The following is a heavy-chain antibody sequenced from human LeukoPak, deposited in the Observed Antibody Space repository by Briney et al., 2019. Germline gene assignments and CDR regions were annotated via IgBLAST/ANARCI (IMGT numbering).Heavy chain of an antibody. D-gene: IGHD5-18*01. Sequence: SETLSLTCIVSGGSISSSNYYWGWIRQPPGKGLEWIGTIYYTGSTSYNPSLKSRVTISVDTSKNQFSLNLSSVTVADTAIYYCARVYIYGRSYFDYWGQGTLVTVSS. CDR2: IYYTGST. J-gene: IGHJ4*02. V-gene: IGHV4-39*07. CDR1: GGSISSSNYY. CDR3: ARVYIYGRSYFDY.